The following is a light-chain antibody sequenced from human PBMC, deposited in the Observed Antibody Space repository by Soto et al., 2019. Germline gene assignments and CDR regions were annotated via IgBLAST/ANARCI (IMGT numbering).Light chain of an antibody. J-gene: IGLJ3*02. CDR2: DDT. CDR1: NIGSKS. CDR3: QVRDSSNDYLV. V-gene: IGLV3-21*02. Sequence: SYELTQPPSVPVAPGQTARITCEGHNIGSKSVHWYQLRPGQAPVVVVYDDTDRPSGIPERFSGSNSGNTATLTITRVEAGDGAGYYCQVRDSSNDYLVFGGGTKVTVL.